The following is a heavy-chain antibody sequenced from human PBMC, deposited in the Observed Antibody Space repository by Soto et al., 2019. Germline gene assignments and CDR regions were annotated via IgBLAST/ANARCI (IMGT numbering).Heavy chain of an antibody. D-gene: IGHD3-22*01. Sequence: QLQLQESGSGLVKPSQTLSLTCAVSGGSINSGFYSWSWIRQPPGKGLEWIGYIYHSGSTYYNPSLKSRVTISVDRSKNQFSLELSSVTAADTAVYYCDRGVSSYESSGKAEYFQQWGQGNLVNVSS. J-gene: IGHJ1*01. CDR3: DRGVSSYESSGKAEYFQQ. CDR2: IYHSGST. V-gene: IGHV4-30-2*01. CDR1: GGSINSGFYS.